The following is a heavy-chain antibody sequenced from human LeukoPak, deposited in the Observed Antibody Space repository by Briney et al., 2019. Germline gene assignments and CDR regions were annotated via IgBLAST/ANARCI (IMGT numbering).Heavy chain of an antibody. D-gene: IGHD2-2*01. CDR3: ATFGPGIVVVPADF. J-gene: IGHJ4*02. Sequence: ASVKVSCKVSGYTLTELSMHWVRQAPGKGLEWMGGFDPEDGETICAQKFQGRVTMTEDTSTDTAYMELSSLRSEDTAVYYCATFGPGIVVVPADFWGQGTLVTVSS. CDR2: FDPEDGET. CDR1: GYTLTELS. V-gene: IGHV1-24*01.